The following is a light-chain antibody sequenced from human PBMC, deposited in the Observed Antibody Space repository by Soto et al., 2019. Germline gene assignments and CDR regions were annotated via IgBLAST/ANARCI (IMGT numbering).Light chain of an antibody. J-gene: IGLJ2*01. CDR2: LNSDGSH. Sequence: QAVLTQSPSASASLGASVKLTCTLSSGHSSYAIAWHQQQAEKGPRYLMKLNSDGSHSKGDGIPERFSGSSSGAERYLSISSLQSEDEADYYCQTWGTGIRVFGGGTKVTVL. CDR1: SGHSSYA. V-gene: IGLV4-69*01. CDR3: QTWGTGIRV.